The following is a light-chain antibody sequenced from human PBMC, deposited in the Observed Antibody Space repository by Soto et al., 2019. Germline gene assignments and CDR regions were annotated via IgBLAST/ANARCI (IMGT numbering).Light chain of an antibody. CDR1: QSISSY. V-gene: IGKV1-39*01. CDR2: AAS. Sequence: DIQMTQSPSSLSASVGDRVTITCRASQSISSYLNWYQQKPGKAPKLLIYAASSLQSGVPSGFSGSGSGTDFTLTISSLQPEDFATYYWQQSYSALWTFGQGTKVEIK. J-gene: IGKJ1*01. CDR3: QQSYSALWT.